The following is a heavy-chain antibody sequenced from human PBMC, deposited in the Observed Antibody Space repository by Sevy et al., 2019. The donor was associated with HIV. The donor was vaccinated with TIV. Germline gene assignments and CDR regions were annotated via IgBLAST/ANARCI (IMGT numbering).Heavy chain of an antibody. CDR2: ISWSSGNI. CDR3: VKDRSGSYSSDY. CDR1: GFTFHDYT. D-gene: IGHD1-26*01. Sequence: GGSLRLSCAASGFTFHDYTMNWVRQAPGKGLEWVSGISWSSGNIAYADSVEGRFTISRDNAKNSLYLQMNSLRVEDTALYYCVKDRSGSYSSDYWGQGTLVTVSS. V-gene: IGHV3-9*01. J-gene: IGHJ4*02.